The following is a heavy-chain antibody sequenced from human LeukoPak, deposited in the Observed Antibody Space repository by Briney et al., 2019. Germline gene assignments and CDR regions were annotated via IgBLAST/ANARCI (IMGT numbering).Heavy chain of an antibody. J-gene: IGHJ4*02. CDR3: ARAPTVVTLEFDY. CDR1: GFTFSSYA. D-gene: IGHD4-23*01. CDR2: IDANGGST. Sequence: GGSLRLSCAASGFTFSSYAMSWVRQAPGKGLEWVSGIDANGGSTYYADSVKGRFTISRDNSKNTLYLQMNSLRAEDTAVYYCARAPTVVTLEFDYWGQGTLVTVSS. V-gene: IGHV3-23*01.